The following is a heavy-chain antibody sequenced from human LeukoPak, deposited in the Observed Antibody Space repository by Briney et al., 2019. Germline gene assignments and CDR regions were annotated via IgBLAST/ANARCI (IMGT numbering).Heavy chain of an antibody. CDR3: AREGGYSYGSFDY. CDR2: ISSSSSTI. CDR1: GFTFSSYS. J-gene: IGHJ4*02. Sequence: GGSLRLSCAASGFTFSSYSMNWVRQAPGKGLEWVSYISSSSSTIYYADSVKGRFTISRDNSKNTLYLQMNSLRAEDTAVYYCAREGGYSYGSFDYWGQGTLVTVSS. D-gene: IGHD5-18*01. V-gene: IGHV3-48*01.